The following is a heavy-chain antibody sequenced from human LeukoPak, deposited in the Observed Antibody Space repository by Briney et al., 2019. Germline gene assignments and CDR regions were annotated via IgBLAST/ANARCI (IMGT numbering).Heavy chain of an antibody. Sequence: ASVKVSCKASGYTFTSYGISWVRQAPGQGLEWMGWISAYNGNTNYAQKLQGRVTMTTDTSTSTAYMELRSLRSDDTAVYYCARSKARGITMIVADWGQGTLVTVSS. V-gene: IGHV1-18*01. CDR3: ARSKARGITMIVAD. D-gene: IGHD3-22*01. J-gene: IGHJ4*02. CDR1: GYTFTSYG. CDR2: ISAYNGNT.